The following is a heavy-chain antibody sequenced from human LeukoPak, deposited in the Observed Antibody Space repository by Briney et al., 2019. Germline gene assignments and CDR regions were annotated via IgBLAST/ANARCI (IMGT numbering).Heavy chain of an antibody. D-gene: IGHD3-22*01. CDR1: GGSISSYY. CDR2: IYTSGST. CDR3: AAQGEYYYDSSGYYYWGNWFDP. V-gene: IGHV4-4*07. J-gene: IGHJ5*02. Sequence: SETLSLTWTVSGGSISSYYWSWIRQPAEKGLEWIGRIYTSGSTNYNPSLKSRVTMSVDTSKNQFSLKLSSVTAADMAVYYCAAQGEYYYDSSGYYYWGNWFDPWGQGTLVTVSS.